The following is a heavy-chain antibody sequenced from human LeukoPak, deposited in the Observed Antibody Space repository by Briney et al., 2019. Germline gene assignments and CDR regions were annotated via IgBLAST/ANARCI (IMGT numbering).Heavy chain of an antibody. D-gene: IGHD5-12*01. CDR3: ARPYDSNRDHSGCGY. CDR2: INQDGSEE. CDR1: GFTFSNYW. J-gene: IGHJ4*02. Sequence: TGGSLRLSCATSGFTFSNYWMSWVRQAPGKGLEWVANINQDGSEEYYVDSVRGRFTISRDNAKNSLYLQMNSLRAEDTAVYYCARPYDSNRDHSGCGYWGRGTLVTISS. V-gene: IGHV3-7*02.